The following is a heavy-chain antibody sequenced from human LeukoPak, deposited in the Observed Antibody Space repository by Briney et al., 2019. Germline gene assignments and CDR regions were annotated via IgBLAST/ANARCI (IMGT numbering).Heavy chain of an antibody. V-gene: IGHV4-59*08. CDR2: IYYSGST. D-gene: IGHD6-19*01. J-gene: IGHJ4*02. CDR1: GGSISSYY. CDR3: ARHQWLAPIDY. Sequence: PSETLSLTCTVSGGSISSYYWSWIRQPPGKGLEWIGYIYYSGSTNYNPSLKSRVTISVDTSKNQFSLKLSSVTAADTAVYYCARHQWLAPIDYWGQGTLVTVSS.